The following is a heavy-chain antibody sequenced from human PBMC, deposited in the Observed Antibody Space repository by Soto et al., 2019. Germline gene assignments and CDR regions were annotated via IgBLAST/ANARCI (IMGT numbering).Heavy chain of an antibody. CDR1: GFTFSNYT. Sequence: XGSLRLAFEASGFTFSNYTMSWVRQAPGKGLEWVSGISGSGRDTYYADSVKGRLTISRDNAKNTLFLQMNSLRAEDAASYYCAKERLEEVGTFFEVWAQGILVTVSS. D-gene: IGHD3-3*01. CDR2: ISGSGRDT. V-gene: IGHV3-23*01. CDR3: AKERLEEVGTFFEV. J-gene: IGHJ4*01.